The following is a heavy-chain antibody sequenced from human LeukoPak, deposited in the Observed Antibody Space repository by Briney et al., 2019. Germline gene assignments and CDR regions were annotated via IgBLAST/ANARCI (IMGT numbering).Heavy chain of an antibody. J-gene: IGHJ4*02. CDR2: ISGSGGST. CDR3: AKDTGYSSGWLENYFDY. CDR1: GFTFSSYA. D-gene: IGHD6-19*01. Sequence: GRSLRLSCAASGFTFSSYAMSWVRQAPGKGLEWVSAISGSGGSTYYADSVKGRFTISRDNSKNTLYLQMNSLRAEDTAVYYCAKDTGYSSGWLENYFDYWGQGTLVTVSS. V-gene: IGHV3-23*01.